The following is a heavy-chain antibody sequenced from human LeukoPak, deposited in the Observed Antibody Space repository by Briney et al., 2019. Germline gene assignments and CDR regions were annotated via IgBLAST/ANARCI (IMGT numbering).Heavy chain of an antibody. CDR2: INHSGST. CDR1: GGSFSGYY. V-gene: IGHV4-34*01. CDR3: ARGRDSSSYYYYYYMDV. Sequence: SETLSLTCAVYGGSFSGYYWSWIRQPPGKGLEWIGEINHSGSTNYNPSLKSRVTISVATSKNNFSLKLSSVTAADTAVYYCARGRDSSSYYYYYYMDVGGKGTTATVSS. J-gene: IGHJ6*03. D-gene: IGHD6-6*01.